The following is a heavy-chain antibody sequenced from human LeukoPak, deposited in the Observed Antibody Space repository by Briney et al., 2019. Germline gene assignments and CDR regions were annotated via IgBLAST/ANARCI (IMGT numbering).Heavy chain of an antibody. CDR1: GFTFSSYG. Sequence: PGRSLRLSCAASGFTFSSYGMHWVRQAPGKGLEWVAVIWYDGSNKYYADSVKGRFTISRDNSKNTLYLQMNSLRAEDTAVYYCAKVPRAHRSWFDPWGQGTLVTVSS. V-gene: IGHV3-33*06. CDR3: AKVPRAHRSWFDP. J-gene: IGHJ5*02. CDR2: IWYDGSNK.